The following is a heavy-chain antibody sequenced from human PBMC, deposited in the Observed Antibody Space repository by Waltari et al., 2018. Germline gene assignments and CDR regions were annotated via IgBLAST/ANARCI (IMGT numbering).Heavy chain of an antibody. Sequence: EVQLVESGVGLVKPGGSLRLSCAASGFTFSSYSMNWVRQAPGKGLEWVSSISSSSSYIYYADSVKGRFTISRDNAKNSLYLQMNSLRAEDTAVYYCARDFYSGSYEGDYWGQGTLVTVSS. CDR3: ARDFYSGSYEGDY. CDR1: GFTFSSYS. D-gene: IGHD1-26*01. V-gene: IGHV3-21*01. CDR2: ISSSSSYI. J-gene: IGHJ4*02.